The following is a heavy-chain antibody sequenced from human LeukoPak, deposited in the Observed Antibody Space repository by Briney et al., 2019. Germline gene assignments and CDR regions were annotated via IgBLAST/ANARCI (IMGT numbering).Heavy chain of an antibody. CDR1: GFTFSNYA. J-gene: IGHJ6*02. CDR2: ISGSGATT. CDR3: AKGLWGAYYYGMAV. Sequence: QPGGSLRLSCAASGFTFSNYAMSWVRQAPGKGLEWVSVISGSGATTDYADSVMGRFTISRDNSKNTLYLQLDSLRAEDTAVYFCAKGLWGAYYYGMAVWGQGTTVTVSS. V-gene: IGHV3-23*01. D-gene: IGHD3-16*01.